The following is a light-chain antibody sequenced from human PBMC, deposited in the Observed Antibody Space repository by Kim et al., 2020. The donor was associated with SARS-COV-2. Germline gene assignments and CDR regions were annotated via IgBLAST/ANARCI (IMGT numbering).Light chain of an antibody. CDR3: QRYGRSVT. V-gene: IGKV3-20*01. Sequence: EIVFTLSPGTLSLSPGERATLSCRASQSVTSGYLAWYQQKHGQAPRLLIYAASSRATGIPDRFSGSGSGTELTLTISRLEREEFAMFFCQRYGRSVTFGGGAKEDIK. J-gene: IGKJ4*01. CDR2: AAS. CDR1: QSVTSGY.